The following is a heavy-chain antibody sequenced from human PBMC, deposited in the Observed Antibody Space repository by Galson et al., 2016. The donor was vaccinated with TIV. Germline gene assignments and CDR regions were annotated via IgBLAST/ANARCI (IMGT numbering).Heavy chain of an antibody. CDR2: IYWDDDK. Sequence: PALVKPTQTLTLTCTFSGFSLSTSGVGVGWIRQPPGKALEWLALIYWDDDKRYSPSLKSRLTITKDTSKNHVVLTMTNMDPVDTANYYCAQFNSQAWESHYIYTCCEDACDSWGQGTMVTGSS. D-gene: IGHD1-26*01. J-gene: IGHJ3*02. V-gene: IGHV2-5*02. CDR3: AQFNSQAWESHYIYTCCEDACDS. CDR1: GFSLSTSGVG.